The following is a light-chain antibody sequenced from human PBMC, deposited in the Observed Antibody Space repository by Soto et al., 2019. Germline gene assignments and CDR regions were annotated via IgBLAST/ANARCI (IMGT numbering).Light chain of an antibody. Sequence: DIQMTQSPSSVSASVGDRVTITCRASQGIRSWLAWYQQRPGKAPKLLISAVSSLQSAVPSRFSGSGSGTDFTLTISSLQPDDFATYYCQQSDTFPATFGGGTKVEIK. J-gene: IGKJ4*01. CDR1: QGIRSW. CDR3: QQSDTFPAT. V-gene: IGKV1D-12*01. CDR2: AVS.